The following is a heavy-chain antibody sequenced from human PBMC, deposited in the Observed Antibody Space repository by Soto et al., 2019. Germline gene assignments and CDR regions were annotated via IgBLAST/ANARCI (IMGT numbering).Heavy chain of an antibody. CDR1: GGTFSSYA. Sequence: QVQLVQSGAEVQKPGSSVKVSCKASGGTFSSYAISWVRQAPGQGLEWMGGIIPIFGTANYAQKFQGRVTITADESTSTAYMELSSLRSDDTAVYYCARGSTGRGAYYYYYYGMDVWGQGTTVTVSS. CDR2: IIPIFGTA. D-gene: IGHD2-2*01. V-gene: IGHV1-69*01. CDR3: ARGSTGRGAYYYYYYGMDV. J-gene: IGHJ6*02.